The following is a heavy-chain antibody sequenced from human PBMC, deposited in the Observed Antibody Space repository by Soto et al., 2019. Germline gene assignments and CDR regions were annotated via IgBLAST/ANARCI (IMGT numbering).Heavy chain of an antibody. CDR3: AKEARGSFDWLLSPNFDY. V-gene: IGHV3-30*18. J-gene: IGHJ4*02. CDR1: GFTFSSYG. D-gene: IGHD3-9*01. CDR2: ISYDGSNK. Sequence: PGGSLRLSCAASGFTFSSYGMHWVRQAPGKGLEWVAVISYDGSNKYYADSVKGRFTISRDNSKNTLYLQMNSLRAEDTAVYYCAKEARGSFDWLLSPNFDYWGQGTLVTVSS.